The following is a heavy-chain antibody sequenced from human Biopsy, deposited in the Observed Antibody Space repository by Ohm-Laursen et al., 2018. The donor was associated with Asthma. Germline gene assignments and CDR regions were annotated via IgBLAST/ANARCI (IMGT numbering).Heavy chain of an antibody. Sequence: SLRLSCAASGFVFRSHAMHWVRQAPGKGLEWVAVISYDGSTKYSADSVKGRFIVSRDISKNILSLQMNSLRPEDTAVYYCARDVVWFREVGGMDVWGQGTTVTASS. J-gene: IGHJ6*02. D-gene: IGHD3-10*01. CDR3: ARDVVWFREVGGMDV. CDR1: GFVFRSHA. V-gene: IGHV3-30*03. CDR2: ISYDGSTK.